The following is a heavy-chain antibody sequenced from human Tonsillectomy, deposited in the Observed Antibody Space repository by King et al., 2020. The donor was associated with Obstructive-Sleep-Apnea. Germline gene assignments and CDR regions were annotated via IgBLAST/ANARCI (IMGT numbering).Heavy chain of an antibody. Sequence: VQLVESGGGLVKPGGSLRLSCAASGFTFSNAWMSWVRQAPGRGLEWVGRIKSKSVGGTTDYAAPVKGRFTISRDDSKNTLSLQMNSLKTEDTAVYYCIRHSTGWTFDYWGQGTLVTVSS. CDR1: GFTFSNAW. CDR3: IRHSTGWTFDY. J-gene: IGHJ4*02. V-gene: IGHV3-15*01. CDR2: IKSKSVGGTT. D-gene: IGHD6-19*01.